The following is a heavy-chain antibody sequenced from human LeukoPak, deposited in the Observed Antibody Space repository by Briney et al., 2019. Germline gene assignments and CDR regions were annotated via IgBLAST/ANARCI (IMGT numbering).Heavy chain of an antibody. J-gene: IGHJ4*02. CDR2: IWYDGSNK. Sequence: GGSLRLSCAASGFTFSSYGMHWVRQAPGKGLEWVAVIWYDGSNKYYADSVKGRFTISRDNSKNTLYLQMNSLRAEDTAVYYRASWEQLDDYWGQGTLVTVSS. D-gene: IGHD6-13*01. CDR3: ASWEQLDDY. V-gene: IGHV3-33*01. CDR1: GFTFSSYG.